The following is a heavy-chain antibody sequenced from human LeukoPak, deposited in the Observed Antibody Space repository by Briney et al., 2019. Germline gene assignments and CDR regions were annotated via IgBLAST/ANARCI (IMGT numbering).Heavy chain of an antibody. CDR3: ATMMTKASFFEILSHN. J-gene: IGHJ4*02. V-gene: IGHV3-30*01. D-gene: IGHD2/OR15-2a*01. CDR2: ISFDGREK. CDR1: GFPFSRYP. Sequence: GMSLRLSCAASGFPFSRYPLHWVRQAPGRGLEGVAVISFDGREKYYADSVRGRSTISRDNSKDTLFLQMHSLRSDDTAVYYCATMMTKASFFEILSHNWGQGTLVTVSS.